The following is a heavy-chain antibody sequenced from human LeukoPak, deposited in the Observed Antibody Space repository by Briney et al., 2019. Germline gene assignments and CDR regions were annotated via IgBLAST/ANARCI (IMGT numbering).Heavy chain of an antibody. CDR3: AKGDSSGWYESNWFDP. D-gene: IGHD6-19*01. V-gene: IGHV3-9*01. CDR2: ISWDSRKI. J-gene: IGHJ5*02. CDR1: GFTFDDYA. Sequence: PGRSLRLSCAASGFTFDDYALHWVRQVPGKGLEWVSGISWDSRKIDYTDSVKGRFTISRDNAKNSLYLQMNSLRAEDTGVYYCAKGDSSGWYESNWFDPWGQGTLVTVSS.